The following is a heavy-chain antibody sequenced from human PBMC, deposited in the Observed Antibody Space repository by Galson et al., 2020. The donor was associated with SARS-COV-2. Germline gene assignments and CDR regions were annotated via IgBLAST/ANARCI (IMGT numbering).Heavy chain of an antibody. D-gene: IGHD6-13*01. CDR3: ARVGGSSWELDY. CDR2: IKQDGSEK. J-gene: IGHJ4*02. V-gene: IGHV3-7*01. CDR1: GFTFSSYW. Sequence: QLGESLKISCAASGFTFSSYWMSWVRQAPGKGLEWVANIKQDGSEKYYVDSVKGRFTISRDNAKNSLYLQMNSLRAEDTAVYYCARVGGSSWELDYGGQGTLVTVSS.